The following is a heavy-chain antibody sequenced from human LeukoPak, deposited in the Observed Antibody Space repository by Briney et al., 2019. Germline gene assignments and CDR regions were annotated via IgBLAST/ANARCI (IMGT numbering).Heavy chain of an antibody. J-gene: IGHJ6*02. CDR3: ARGGGLDV. D-gene: IGHD3-16*01. CDR1: AFTFSKDN. V-gene: IGHV3-7*03. CDR2: INHNGNVN. Sequence: GGSLRVSCVASAFTFSKDNMNWVRQAPGKGLEWVASINHNGNVNYYVDSVKGRFTISRDNAKNSLYLQMSNLRAEDTAVYFCARGGGLDVWGQGATVTVSS.